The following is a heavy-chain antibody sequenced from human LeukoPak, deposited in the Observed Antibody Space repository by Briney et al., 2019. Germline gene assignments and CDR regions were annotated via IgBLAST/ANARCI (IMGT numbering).Heavy chain of an antibody. J-gene: IGHJ6*03. CDR3: ARDPTFGSSWPYYYYYMDV. D-gene: IGHD6-13*01. CDR2: ISHSGST. CDR1: GASISSTNW. Sequence: PSETLSLTCAVSGASISSTNWWSWVRQPPGKGLEWIGDISHSGSTTYNPSLKSRVTISVDKTKNQFSLKLSSVTAADTAVYYCARDPTFGSSWPYYYYYMDVWGKGTTVTVSS. V-gene: IGHV4-4*02.